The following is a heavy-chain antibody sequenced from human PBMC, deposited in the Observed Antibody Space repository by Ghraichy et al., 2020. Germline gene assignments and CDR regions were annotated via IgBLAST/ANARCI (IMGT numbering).Heavy chain of an antibody. CDR3: ARGEYSYGRSYYYYGMDV. CDR1: GFTFSSYD. CDR2: IGTAGDT. V-gene: IGHV3-13*01. D-gene: IGHD5-18*01. J-gene: IGHJ6*02. Sequence: GGSLRLSCAASGFTFSSYDMHWVRQATGKGLEWVSAIGTAGDTYYPGSVKGRFTISRENAKNSLYLQMNSLRAGDTAVYYCARGEYSYGRSYYYYGMDVWGQGTTVTVSS.